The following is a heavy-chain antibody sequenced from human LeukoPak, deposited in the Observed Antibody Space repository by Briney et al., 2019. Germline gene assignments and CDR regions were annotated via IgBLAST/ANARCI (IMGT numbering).Heavy chain of an antibody. D-gene: IGHD6-25*01. CDR3: ARHAGTAATGYQRASDI. CDR2: IRSHSNYI. CDR1: GFTFRSYS. V-gene: IGHV3-21*01. Sequence: GGSLRLSCAASGFTFRSYSMNWVRQAPGKGLEWVSSIRSHSNYIFYADSVKGRVTISRDNARNSLYLQMNSLRAEDTAVYYCARHAGTAATGYQRASDIWGQGTMVTVSS. J-gene: IGHJ3*02.